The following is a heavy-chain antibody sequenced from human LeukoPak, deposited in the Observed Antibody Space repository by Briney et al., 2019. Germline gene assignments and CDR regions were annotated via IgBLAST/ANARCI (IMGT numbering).Heavy chain of an antibody. J-gene: IGHJ4*02. Sequence: GGSLRLSCAASGFSFREYAMNRVRQAPGKGLEWVSAISGSGGSTYYADSVKGRLTISRDNSKNTLYLQMNSLRAEDTAVYYCAKAWYYYDSSGYYYSDYWGQGTLVTVSS. CDR3: AKAWYYYDSSGYYYSDY. D-gene: IGHD3-22*01. CDR1: GFSFREYA. V-gene: IGHV3-23*01. CDR2: ISGSGGST.